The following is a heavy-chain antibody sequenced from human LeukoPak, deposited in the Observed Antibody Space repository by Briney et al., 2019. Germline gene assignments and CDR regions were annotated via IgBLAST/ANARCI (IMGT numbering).Heavy chain of an antibody. CDR2: ISNGSTTI. CDR1: GFTFSDYY. CDR3: GTQVGTKRGDGFDI. V-gene: IGHV3-11*01. D-gene: IGHD1-26*01. Sequence: GGSLRLSCAASGFTFSDYYMTWIRQASGKGLEWVSYISNGSTTIYYADSVKGRFTISRDNAKNSLYLQMNSLRAQDTAVYYCGTQVGTKRGDGFDIWGQGTLVTVSS. J-gene: IGHJ3*02.